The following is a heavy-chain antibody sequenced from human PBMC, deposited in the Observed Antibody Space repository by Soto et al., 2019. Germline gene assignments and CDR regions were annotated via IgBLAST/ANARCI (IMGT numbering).Heavy chain of an antibody. V-gene: IGHV4-59*01. CDR1: GGSIGSYY. CDR2: IYYSGST. CDR3: ARDIRVVAATPHAFDI. D-gene: IGHD2-15*01. Sequence: SETLSLTCTVSGGSIGSYYWSWIRQPPGKGLEWIGYIYYSGSTNYNPSLKSRVTISVDTSKNQFSLKLSSVTAADTAVYYCARDIRVVAATPHAFDIWGQGTMVTVSS. J-gene: IGHJ3*02.